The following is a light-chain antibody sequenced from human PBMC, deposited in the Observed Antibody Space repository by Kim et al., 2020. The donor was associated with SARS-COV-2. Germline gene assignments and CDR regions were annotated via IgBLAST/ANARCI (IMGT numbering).Light chain of an antibody. V-gene: IGKV3-15*01. J-gene: IGKJ4*01. CDR2: GAS. CDR1: QSVGSN. CDR3: QHYTNWPLT. Sequence: VSPGERATLSCWASQSVGSNLAWYQQRPGQAPRLLIYGASARATGIPARFSGSGSGTEFTLTISSLQSEDFAVYYCQHYTNWPLTFGGGTKVDIK.